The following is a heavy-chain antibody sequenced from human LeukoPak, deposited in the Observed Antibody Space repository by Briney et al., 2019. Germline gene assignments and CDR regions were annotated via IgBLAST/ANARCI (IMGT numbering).Heavy chain of an antibody. CDR3: AKGSSWYAYGGNPKPGVGFDP. CDR2: ISGSGGST. J-gene: IGHJ5*02. Sequence: QPGGSLRLSCAASGFTFSSYAMSWVRQAPGKGLEWVSAISGSGGSTYYADSVKGRFTISRDNSKNTLYLQMNSLRAEDTAVYYCAKGSSWYAYGGNPKPGVGFDPWGQGTLVTVSS. CDR1: GFTFSSYA. D-gene: IGHD6-13*01. V-gene: IGHV3-23*01.